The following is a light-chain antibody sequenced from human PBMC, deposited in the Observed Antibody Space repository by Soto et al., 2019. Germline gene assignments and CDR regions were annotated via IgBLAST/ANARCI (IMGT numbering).Light chain of an antibody. CDR2: DVS. J-gene: IGLJ2*01. Sequence: QSALTQPASVSGSPGQSITISCTGTGSDVGGYNYVSWYQQHPGKAPKVMIYDVSNRPSGVSNRFSGSKSGNTASLTISGLQDEDEADYYCSSYTSASTPVVFGGGTKLTVL. CDR1: GSDVGGYNY. V-gene: IGLV2-14*01. CDR3: SSYTSASTPVV.